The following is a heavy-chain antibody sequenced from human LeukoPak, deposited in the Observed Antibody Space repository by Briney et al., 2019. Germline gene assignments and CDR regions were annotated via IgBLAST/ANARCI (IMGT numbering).Heavy chain of an antibody. J-gene: IGHJ6*02. CDR3: AKRDPYYYYGMDV. CDR2: ISSSSSYI. Sequence: GGSLRLSCAASGFTFSSYSMNWVRQAPGKGLEWVSSISSSSSYIYYADSVKGRFTISRDNSKNTLYLQMGSLRVEDTAIYYCAKRDPYYYYGMDVWGQGPTVTVSS. V-gene: IGHV3-21*04. CDR1: GFTFSSYS.